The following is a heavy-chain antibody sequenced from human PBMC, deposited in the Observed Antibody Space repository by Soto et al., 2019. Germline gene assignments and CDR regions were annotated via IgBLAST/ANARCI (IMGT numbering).Heavy chain of an antibody. CDR1: GGSIRSYY. CDR2: IYYSGST. D-gene: IGHD2-2*01. Sequence: SETLSLTCTVSGGSIRSYYWSWIRQPPGKGLEWSGHIYYSGSTNYNPSLKSRVTISVDTSKNQFSLKLSSVTAADTAVYYCARVRDAYYFDYWGQGILVTVSS. CDR3: ARVRDAYYFDY. V-gene: IGHV4-59*01. J-gene: IGHJ4*02.